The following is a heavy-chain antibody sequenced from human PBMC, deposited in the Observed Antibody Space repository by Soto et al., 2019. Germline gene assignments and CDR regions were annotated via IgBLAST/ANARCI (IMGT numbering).Heavy chain of an antibody. CDR3: AREDDGGDSLDV. J-gene: IGHJ6*02. D-gene: IGHD2-21*02. Sequence: QVQLQQSGPGLVKPSQTLSLTCTVSGDSISSDYYHWTWIRQSPGKGLEWIGYIHHSGSFLYNPSLKSRVTLSVDTSKNPFSLHLTSVTAADTAVYFCAREDDGGDSLDVWGQGTTVTVSS. CDR1: GDSISSDYYH. CDR2: IHHSGSF. V-gene: IGHV4-30-4*08.